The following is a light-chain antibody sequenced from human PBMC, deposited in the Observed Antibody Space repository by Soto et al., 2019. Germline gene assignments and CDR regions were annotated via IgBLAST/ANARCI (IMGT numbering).Light chain of an antibody. CDR3: QQYNKWPPLT. V-gene: IGKV3-15*01. CDR2: GAS. Sequence: DIMMTQSPSTLSVSPGERATLSCWASQSVGSNLAWYQQKPGQAPRLLMYGASTRATGIPARFSGSGSGTELTLTISSLQSEDFAVYYCQQYNKWPPLTFGGGTKVDIK. CDR1: QSVGSN. J-gene: IGKJ4*01.